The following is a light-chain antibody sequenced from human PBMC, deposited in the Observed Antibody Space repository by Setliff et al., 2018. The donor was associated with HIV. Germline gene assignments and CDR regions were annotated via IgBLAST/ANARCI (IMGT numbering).Light chain of an antibody. CDR3: SSYAITNTLP. V-gene: IGLV2-14*01. CDR2: EVR. Sequence: LAQPASVSGSPGQSITISCTGTSSDVGGYSYVSWYQQHPGKAPKLIIYEVRNRPSGVSSRFSGSKSGNTASLTISGLQAEDEADYYCSSYAITNTLPFGTGTKVTVL. J-gene: IGLJ1*01. CDR1: SSDVGGYSY.